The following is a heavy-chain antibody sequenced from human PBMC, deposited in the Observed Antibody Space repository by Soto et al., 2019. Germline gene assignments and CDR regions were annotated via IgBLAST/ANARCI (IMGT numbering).Heavy chain of an antibody. V-gene: IGHV4-39*01. CDR3: ASPRQGNYDFLSGYYALDY. CDR2: FYYTGGT. D-gene: IGHD3-3*01. CDR1: GASISSSRSY. Sequence: PSETLSLTCTVSGASISSSRSYWGWVRQPPGKGREWIVSFYYTGGTYSTYYNPSLKSRVTISVDTSKSQFSLNLRSVTAADTAVYYCASPRQGNYDFLSGYYALDYWGQGTLVTAPQ. J-gene: IGHJ4*02.